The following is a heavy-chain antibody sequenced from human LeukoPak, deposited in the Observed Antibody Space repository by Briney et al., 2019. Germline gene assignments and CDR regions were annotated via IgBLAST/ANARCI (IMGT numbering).Heavy chain of an antibody. V-gene: IGHV4-34*01. CDR2: INHSGSS. CDR3: ARRSQDFDF. J-gene: IGHJ4*02. Sequence: SETLSLTCAVYGGSFSFYYWSWIRQTPGKGLEWIGEINHSGSSNYNPSLKSRVTISVDTSKNQFSLRLNSVTAADTAVYYRARRSQDFDFWGQGILVTVSA. CDR1: GGSFSFYY.